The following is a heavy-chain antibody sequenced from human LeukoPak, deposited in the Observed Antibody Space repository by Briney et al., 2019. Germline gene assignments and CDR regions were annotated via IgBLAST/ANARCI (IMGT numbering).Heavy chain of an antibody. J-gene: IGHJ4*02. CDR3: AKDRTLGYDILTGPFDY. D-gene: IGHD3-9*01. CDR2: ISWNSGSI. Sequence: GGSLRLSCAASGFTFDDYAMHWVRQAPGKGLEWFSGISWNSGSIGYADSVKGRFTISRDNSKNTLYLQMNSLRAEDTAVYYCAKDRTLGYDILTGPFDYWGQGTLVTVSS. CDR1: GFTFDDYA. V-gene: IGHV3-9*01.